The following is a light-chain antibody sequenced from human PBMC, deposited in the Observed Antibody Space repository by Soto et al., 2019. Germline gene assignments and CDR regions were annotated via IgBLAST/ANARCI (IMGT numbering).Light chain of an antibody. CDR1: SSDVGGYNS. CDR2: EVT. CDR3: SSFTSSSTWV. J-gene: IGLJ3*02. Sequence: QSVLTQPASVSGSPGQSITISCTGTSSDVGGYNSVSWYQHHPGEAPNLMIYEVTNRPSGVSNRFSGSKSGNTASLTIPGLQAEDEADYYCSSFTSSSTWVFGGGTKLTVL. V-gene: IGLV2-14*01.